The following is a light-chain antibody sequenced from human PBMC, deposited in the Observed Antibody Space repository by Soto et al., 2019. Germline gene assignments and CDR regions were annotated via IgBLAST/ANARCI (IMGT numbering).Light chain of an antibody. CDR2: GAS. Sequence: DIQLTQSPSSLSASVGDRVSITCRASQTIDNYLNWYRQKPGKAPELLIYGASNFQIGAPSRFSGSGSGTYFTLTIASLQPEDFAVYYCQQTSSSPYTFGQGTKLEIE. J-gene: IGKJ2*01. CDR3: QQTSSSPYT. CDR1: QTIDNY. V-gene: IGKV1-39*01.